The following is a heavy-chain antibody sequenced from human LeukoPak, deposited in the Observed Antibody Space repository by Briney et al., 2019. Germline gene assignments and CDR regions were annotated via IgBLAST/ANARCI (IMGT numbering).Heavy chain of an antibody. CDR3: ASSYYYDSSGPPRAMDV. V-gene: IGHV3-23*01. J-gene: IGHJ6*02. CDR2: ISGSGVGT. D-gene: IGHD3-22*01. CDR1: GFTFSTCE. Sequence: GGSLRLSCAVSGFTFSTCEMNWVRQAPGKGLEWVSGISGSGVGTYYADAVKGRFTISRDNSKNTLYLQMNSLRAEDTAVYYCASSYYYDSSGPPRAMDVWGQGTTVTVSS.